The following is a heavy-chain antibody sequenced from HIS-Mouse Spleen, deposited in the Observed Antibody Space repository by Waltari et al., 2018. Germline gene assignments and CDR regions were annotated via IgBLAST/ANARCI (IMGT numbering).Heavy chain of an antibody. J-gene: IGHJ3*02. CDR1: GFTFGDYA. Sequence: EVQLVESGGGLVKPGRSLRLSCTASGFTFGDYAMSWFRQAPGKGLEWVGFIRSKAYGGTTEYAASVKGRFTISRDDSKSIAYLQMNSLKTEDTAVYYCTLQVVGEYYYDSSGYDAFDIWGQGTMVTVSS. V-gene: IGHV3-49*05. D-gene: IGHD3-22*01. CDR3: TLQVVGEYYYDSSGYDAFDI. CDR2: IRSKAYGGTT.